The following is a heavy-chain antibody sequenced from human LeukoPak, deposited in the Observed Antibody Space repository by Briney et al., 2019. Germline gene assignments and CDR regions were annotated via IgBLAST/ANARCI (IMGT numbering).Heavy chain of an antibody. CDR2: ISSSSSYI. J-gene: IGHJ5*02. D-gene: IGHD3-10*01. CDR3: AKAPPRNGLLWFGELWFDP. Sequence: AGGSLRLSCAASGFTFSDYYMSWIRQAPGKGLEWVSSISSSSSYIYYADSVKGRFTISRDNSKNTLYLQMNSLRAEDTAVYYCAKAPPRNGLLWFGELWFDPWGQGTLVTVSS. CDR1: GFTFSDYY. V-gene: IGHV3-11*05.